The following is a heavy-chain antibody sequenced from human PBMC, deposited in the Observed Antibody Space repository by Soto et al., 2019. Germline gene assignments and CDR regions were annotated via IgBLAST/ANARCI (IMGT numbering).Heavy chain of an antibody. Sequence: QVRLEQSGPEVKKTGASVKVSCKASGYTFTSYGISWVRQAPGQGLEWMGWINIYSGDANYAQSCQDRVTMXSXTTXNTVYMEMRTLRSDDTAVYYCARALYYYDNSGLAYWGQGTLVTVSS. CDR2: INIYSGDA. D-gene: IGHD3-22*01. CDR3: ARALYYYDNSGLAY. V-gene: IGHV1-18*01. CDR1: GYTFTSYG. J-gene: IGHJ4*02.